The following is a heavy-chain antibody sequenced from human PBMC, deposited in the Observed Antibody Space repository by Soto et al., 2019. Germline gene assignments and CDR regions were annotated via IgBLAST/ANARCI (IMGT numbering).Heavy chain of an antibody. CDR1: GGSINTFY. CDR2: IFSSGST. Sequence: PSETLSLTCTVSGGSINTFYWSWVRQPAGKGLEWIGRIFSSGSTSFNPSLESQVAMPVDTSKNHFSLNLSSVTAADMAVYYCAREGSYSAYNFAHGIQLWSFDFWGQGALVTVSS. CDR3: AREGSYSAYNFAHGIQLWSFDF. J-gene: IGHJ4*02. D-gene: IGHD5-12*01. V-gene: IGHV4-4*07.